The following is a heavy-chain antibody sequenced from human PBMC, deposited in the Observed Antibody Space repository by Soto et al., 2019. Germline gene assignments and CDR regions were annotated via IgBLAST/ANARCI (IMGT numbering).Heavy chain of an antibody. Sequence: ETLSLTCAVYGGSFSGYYWSWVRQPPGKGLEWIGEINHSGSTNYNPSLKSRVTISVDTSKNQFSLKLSSVTAADTAVYYCARDDHYGSGSYYKLGYYYGMDVWGQGTTVTVSS. CDR1: GGSFSGYY. V-gene: IGHV4-34*01. D-gene: IGHD3-10*01. CDR3: ARDDHYGSGSYYKLGYYYGMDV. J-gene: IGHJ6*02. CDR2: INHSGST.